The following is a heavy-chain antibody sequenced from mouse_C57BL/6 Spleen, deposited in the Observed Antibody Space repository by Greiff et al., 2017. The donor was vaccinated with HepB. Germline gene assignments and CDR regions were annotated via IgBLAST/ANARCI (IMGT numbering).Heavy chain of an antibody. D-gene: IGHD1-1*01. CDR3: ARGDYYGSSDYYAMDY. Sequence: QVQLKESGAELVKPGASVKLSCKASGYTFTEYTIHWVKQRSGQGLEWIGMIHPNSGSTNYNEKFKSKATLTVDKSSSTAYMQLSSLTSEDSAVYYCARGDYYGSSDYYAMDYWGQGTSVTVSS. V-gene: IGHV1-64*01. CDR1: GYTFTEYT. J-gene: IGHJ4*01. CDR2: IHPNSGST.